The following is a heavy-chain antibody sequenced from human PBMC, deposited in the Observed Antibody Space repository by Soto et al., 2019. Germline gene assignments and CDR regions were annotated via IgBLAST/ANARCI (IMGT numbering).Heavy chain of an antibody. D-gene: IGHD3-22*01. CDR1: GFTFSNYA. Sequence: EVQLLESGGGLVQPGGSLRLSCAASGFTFSNYAMSWVRQAPGKGLEWVSAISDSDGSTYYADSVKGRFTISRDNSKNTLYLQMNSLRAEDTAVYHCAKDLTGSYYDRSGYLGAFDIWGQGTMVTVSS. J-gene: IGHJ3*02. CDR2: ISDSDGST. V-gene: IGHV3-23*01. CDR3: AKDLTGSYYDRSGYLGAFDI.